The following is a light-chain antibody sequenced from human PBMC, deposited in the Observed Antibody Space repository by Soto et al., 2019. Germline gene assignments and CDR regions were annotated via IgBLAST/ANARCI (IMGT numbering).Light chain of an antibody. J-gene: IGKJ1*01. Sequence: DIQMTQSPSSLSASVGDRVTIICRASQTTSHYLNWYQEKPGKAPKLLIYAASSLQSGVPSRFSGSGSGTDFTLTISSLQPEDFATYYCQQSYSTRWTFGQGTKVEIK. CDR1: QTTSHY. V-gene: IGKV1-39*01. CDR2: AAS. CDR3: QQSYSTRWT.